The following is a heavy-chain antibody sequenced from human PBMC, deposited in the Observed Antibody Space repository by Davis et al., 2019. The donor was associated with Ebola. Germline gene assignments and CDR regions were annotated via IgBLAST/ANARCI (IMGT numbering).Heavy chain of an antibody. D-gene: IGHD6-13*01. CDR2: ILPIFGTA. CDR3: ARGKEFMAAADNYFDY. J-gene: IGHJ4*02. CDR1: RYTLTRYG. Sequence: SSVPVSRQASRYTLTRYGISWVRQAPAQGFEWMGGILPIFGTANYAQKFQGRVTITADESTSTAYMELSSLRSEDTAVYYCARGKEFMAAADNYFDYWGQGTLVTVSS. V-gene: IGHV1-69*13.